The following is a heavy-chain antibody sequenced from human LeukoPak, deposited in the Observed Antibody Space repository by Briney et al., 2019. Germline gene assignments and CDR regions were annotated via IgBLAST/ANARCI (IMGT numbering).Heavy chain of an antibody. D-gene: IGHD3-3*01. V-gene: IGHV1-46*01. CDR1: GYTFTSYY. J-gene: IGHJ5*02. Sequence: ASVKVSCKASGYTFTSYYMHWVRQAPGQGLEWMGIINPSGGSTSYAQKFQGRVTMTRDMSTSTVYMELSSLRSEDTAVYYCARYRGGQNYDFWSGYSLENWFDPWGQGTLVTVSS. CDR2: INPSGGST. CDR3: ARYRGGQNYDFWSGYSLENWFDP.